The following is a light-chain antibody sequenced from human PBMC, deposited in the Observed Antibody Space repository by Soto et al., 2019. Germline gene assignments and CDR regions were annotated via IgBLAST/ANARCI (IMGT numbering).Light chain of an antibody. CDR1: QGINKW. CDR2: AAS. V-gene: IGKV1-12*01. CDR3: QQANSFPLT. J-gene: IGKJ4*01. Sequence: DIQMTQSPSSASAAVGDRVTITCRASQGINKWLAWYQQKPGKAPQLLISAASTLRSGVPSRFSGSGSGTDFILTISNLQPEDFATYFCQQANSFPLTFGGGTKVDIK.